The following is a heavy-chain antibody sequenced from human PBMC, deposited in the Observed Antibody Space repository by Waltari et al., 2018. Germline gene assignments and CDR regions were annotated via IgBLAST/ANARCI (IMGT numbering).Heavy chain of an antibody. V-gene: IGHV1-69*01. D-gene: IGHD3-10*01. CDR1: GATFSSYA. CDR2: IIPNFGTA. Sequence: QVKLVQSGAEVKRPGSSVKVSCKAPGATFSSYAISWVRQAPGKGLEWMGGIIPNFGTANHAQKFQSRITIAGDESTRTAYMELRSLRSEDAAVYYCARAMVRGVGYYYYYMDVWGKGTTVTVSS. J-gene: IGHJ6*03. CDR3: ARAMVRGVGYYYYYMDV.